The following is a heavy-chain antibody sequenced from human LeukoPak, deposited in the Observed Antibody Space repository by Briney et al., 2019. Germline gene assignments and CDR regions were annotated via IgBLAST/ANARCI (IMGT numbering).Heavy chain of an antibody. V-gene: IGHV3-48*03. CDR1: GFTFSSYE. CDR2: ISSSGSTI. Sequence: GGSLRLSCAASGFTFSSYEMNGVRQAPGKGREWVSYISSSGSTIYYADSVKGRFTISRDNAKNSLYLQMNSLRAEDTAVYYCAREKVTYSFFDYWGQGTLVTVSS. CDR3: AREKVTYSFFDY. J-gene: IGHJ4*02. D-gene: IGHD4-11*01.